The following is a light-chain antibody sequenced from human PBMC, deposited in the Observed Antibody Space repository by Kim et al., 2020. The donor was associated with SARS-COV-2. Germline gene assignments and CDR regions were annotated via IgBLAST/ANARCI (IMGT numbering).Light chain of an antibody. CDR2: GAS. J-gene: IGKJ3*01. CDR3: QQYGGSPEFT. CDR1: QSVSSNN. V-gene: IGKV3-20*01. Sequence: PGERATLSCRASQSVSSNNLAWYQQKPGQAPSLLICGASSRATGVPDRFSGSGSGTDFTLTISRLEPEDFAVYYCQQYGGSPEFTFGPGTKVDIK.